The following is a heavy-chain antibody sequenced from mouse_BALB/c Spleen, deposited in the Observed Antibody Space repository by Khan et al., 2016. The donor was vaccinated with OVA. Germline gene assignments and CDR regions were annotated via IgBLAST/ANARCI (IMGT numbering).Heavy chain of an antibody. CDR1: GYSITSGYA. J-gene: IGHJ2*01. V-gene: IGHV3-2*02. D-gene: IGHD1-1*01. CDR3: ARGNYYGCYFDY. Sequence: EVQLQESGPGLVKPSQSLSLTCTVTGYSITSGYARNWLRQFPGNKLEWMGYISYSGVTSYTPSLKSRISITRDTSKNQFFLQLTSVTTEDTANYYCARGNYYGCYFDYWGQGTTLTVSS. CDR2: ISYSGVT.